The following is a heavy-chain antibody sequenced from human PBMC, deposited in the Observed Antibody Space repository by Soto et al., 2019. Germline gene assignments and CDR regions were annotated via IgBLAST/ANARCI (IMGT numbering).Heavy chain of an antibody. CDR2: ISTYNGNT. D-gene: IGHD3-22*01. Sequence: ASVKVSCKASGYTFTSYGISWVRQAPGQGLEWMGWISTYNGNTKYAQKLQGRVTITADESTSTAYMELSSLRSEDTAVYYCARDGYRSLGSDFDYWGQGTLVTVSS. J-gene: IGHJ4*02. CDR3: ARDGYRSLGSDFDY. CDR1: GYTFTSYG. V-gene: IGHV1-18*01.